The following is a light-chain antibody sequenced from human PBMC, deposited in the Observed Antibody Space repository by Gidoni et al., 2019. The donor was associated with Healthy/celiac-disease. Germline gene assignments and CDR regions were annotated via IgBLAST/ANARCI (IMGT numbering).Light chain of an antibody. CDR3: QQFNNYPQLT. V-gene: IGKV1D-13*01. CDR1: QGISSA. J-gene: IGKJ4*01. Sequence: AIQLTQSPSSLSASVGDRVTITCRASQGISSALAWYKQKPGKAPKLLIYDASSLESGVPSRFSGSGSGTDFTLTISSLQPEDFATYYCQQFNNYPQLTFGGGTKVEIK. CDR2: DAS.